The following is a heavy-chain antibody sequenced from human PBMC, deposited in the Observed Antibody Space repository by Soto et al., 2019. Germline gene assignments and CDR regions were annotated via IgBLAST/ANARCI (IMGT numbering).Heavy chain of an antibody. V-gene: IGHV4-59*01. CDR3: ASWGNYYSSGYGY. CDR2: IYYSGST. CDR1: GGSISRYY. D-gene: IGHD3-22*01. J-gene: IGHJ4*02. Sequence: SETLSLTCTVCGGSISRYYWSWVRQPPGKGLEWIGYIYYSGSTNYNPSLKSRVTISVDTSKNQFSLKLSSVTAAYTAVYYCASWGNYYSSGYGYWGQGTLVTVS.